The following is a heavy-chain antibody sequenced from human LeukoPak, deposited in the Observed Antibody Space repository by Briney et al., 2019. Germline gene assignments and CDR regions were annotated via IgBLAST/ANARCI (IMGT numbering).Heavy chain of an antibody. CDR1: GYTFTSYA. CDR3: ARGGYCSSTSCYAAVY. Sequence: ASVKVSCKASGYTFTSYAMHWVRQAPGQRLEWMGWINAGNGNTKYSQKFQGRVTITRDTSASTAYMELSSLRSEDTAVYYCARGGYCSSTSCYAAVYWSQGTLVTVSS. V-gene: IGHV1-3*01. CDR2: INAGNGNT. D-gene: IGHD2-2*01. J-gene: IGHJ4*02.